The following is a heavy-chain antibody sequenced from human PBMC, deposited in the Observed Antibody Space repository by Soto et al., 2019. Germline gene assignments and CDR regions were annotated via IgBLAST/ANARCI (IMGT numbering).Heavy chain of an antibody. D-gene: IGHD1-26*01. V-gene: IGHV4-30-2*01. CDR3: ARGEWELLNGIDY. Sequence: LSLTCAVSGGSISRGGYSWSWIRQPPGKGLEWIGYIYRSGSTYYNPSLKSRVTISVDRSKNQFSLNLSSVTAADTAVYYCARGEWELLNGIDYWGPGTLVTVSS. CDR1: GGSISRGGYS. CDR2: IYRSGST. J-gene: IGHJ4*02.